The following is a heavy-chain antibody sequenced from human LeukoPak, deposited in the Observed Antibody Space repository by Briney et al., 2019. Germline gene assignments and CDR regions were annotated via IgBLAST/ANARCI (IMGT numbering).Heavy chain of an antibody. CDR3: AKDSEYYYGSGSYSPY. J-gene: IGHJ4*02. CDR1: GFTFSSYS. CDR2: ISGSGGST. V-gene: IGHV3-23*01. D-gene: IGHD3-10*01. Sequence: GGSLRLSCAASGFTFSSYSMHWVRQAPGKGLEWVSAISGSGGSTYYADSVKGRFTIFRDNSKNTLYLQMNSLRAEDTAVYYCAKDSEYYYGSGSYSPYWGQGTLVTVSS.